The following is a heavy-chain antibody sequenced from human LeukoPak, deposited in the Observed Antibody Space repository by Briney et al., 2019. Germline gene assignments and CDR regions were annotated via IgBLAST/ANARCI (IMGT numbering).Heavy chain of an antibody. D-gene: IGHD6-19*01. CDR3: ARDRGGSGWYYFDY. V-gene: IGHV3-48*01. CDR2: ISSSGSTI. CDR1: EFTFSSYS. Sequence: PGGSLRLSCAASEFTFSSYSMNWVRQAPGKGLEWVSYISSSGSTIFYADSVKGRFIISRDNTKNSLYLQMNGLRAEETAVYYCARDRGGSGWYYFDYWGQGTLVTVSS. J-gene: IGHJ4*02.